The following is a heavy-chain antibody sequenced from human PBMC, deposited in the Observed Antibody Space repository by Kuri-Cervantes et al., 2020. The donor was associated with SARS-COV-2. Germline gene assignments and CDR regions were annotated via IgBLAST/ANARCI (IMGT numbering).Heavy chain of an antibody. CDR2: INGDGSTR. V-gene: IGHV3-74*03. CDR3: AKDITGVVPYYYYGMDV. Sequence: GESLKISCVASGFTFRSYWMHWVRQAPGKGLVWVSRINGDGSTRTYANSVKGRFTISRDNSKNTLYLQMNSLRTEDTAVYYCAKDITGVVPYYYYGMDVWGQGTTVTVSS. J-gene: IGHJ6*02. CDR1: GFTFRSYW. D-gene: IGHD1-20*01.